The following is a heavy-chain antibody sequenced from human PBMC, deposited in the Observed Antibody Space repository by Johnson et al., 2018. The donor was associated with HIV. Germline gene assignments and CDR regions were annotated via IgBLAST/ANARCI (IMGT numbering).Heavy chain of an antibody. CDR1: GFTFSDYY. Sequence: QEQLVESGGGLVKPGGSLRLSCAASGFTFSDYYMSWIRQAPGKGLEWVSYISSSGSTIYYADSVKGRFTISRDNSKNTLYLQMNSLRVEDTVVYHRAKGPLYYYDSRLGSGAFDIWGQGTMVTVSS. V-gene: IGHV3-11*04. CDR3: AKGPLYYYDSRLGSGAFDI. J-gene: IGHJ3*02. D-gene: IGHD3-22*01. CDR2: ISSSGSTI.